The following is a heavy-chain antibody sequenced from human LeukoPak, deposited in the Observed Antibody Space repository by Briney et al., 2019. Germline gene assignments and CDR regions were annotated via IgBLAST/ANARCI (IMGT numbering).Heavy chain of an antibody. J-gene: IGHJ4*02. D-gene: IGHD4/OR15-4a*01. Sequence: GGSLRLSCAASGFTFSSYSMNWVRQAPGKGLEWVSSISSSSSYIYYADSVKGRFTISRDNAKNSLYLQMNSLRAEDTAVYYCARWRSNYPKFGVDYWGQGTLVTVSS. V-gene: IGHV3-21*01. CDR3: ARWRSNYPKFGVDY. CDR2: ISSSSSYI. CDR1: GFTFSSYS.